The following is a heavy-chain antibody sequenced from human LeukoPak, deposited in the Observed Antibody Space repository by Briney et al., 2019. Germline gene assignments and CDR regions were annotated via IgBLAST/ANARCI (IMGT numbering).Heavy chain of an antibody. CDR3: ARDGEYYDFWSGYRQDYYYGMDV. J-gene: IGHJ6*02. D-gene: IGHD3-3*01. Sequence: ASVKVSCTASGGTFSSYAISWVRQAPGQGLEWMGGIIPIFGTANYAQKFQGRVTITADESTSTAYMELSSLRSEDTAVYYCARDGEYYDFWSGYRQDYYYGMDVWGQGTTVTVSS. V-gene: IGHV1-69*13. CDR1: GGTFSSYA. CDR2: IIPIFGTA.